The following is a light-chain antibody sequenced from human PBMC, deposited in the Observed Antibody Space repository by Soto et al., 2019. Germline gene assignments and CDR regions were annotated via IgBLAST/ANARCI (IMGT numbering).Light chain of an antibody. CDR3: SSYGGSNNFV. J-gene: IGLJ1*01. V-gene: IGLV2-8*01. CDR1: SSDVGGYNL. Sequence: QSALTQPPSSSGSPAESVTISCTGTSSDVGGYNLVSWYQQYPGKAPKLIIYEVTKRPSGVPDRFSGSKSGNTASLTVSGLQTDAEADYYCSSYGGSNNFVFGTGTKVTVL. CDR2: EVT.